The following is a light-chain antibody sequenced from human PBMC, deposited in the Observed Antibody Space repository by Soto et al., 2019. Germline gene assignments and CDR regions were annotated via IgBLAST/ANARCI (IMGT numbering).Light chain of an antibody. CDR3: SSYTASSTYV. CDR1: NSDVGGYNY. J-gene: IGLJ1*01. Sequence: QSALTQPASVSGSPGQSITISCTGTNSDVGGYNYASWYQQYPGKAPKVMIYDVSNRPSGVSNRFSGSKSGNTASLTIFGLQAEDEADYYCSSYTASSTYVFGTGTKLTVL. CDR2: DVS. V-gene: IGLV2-14*01.